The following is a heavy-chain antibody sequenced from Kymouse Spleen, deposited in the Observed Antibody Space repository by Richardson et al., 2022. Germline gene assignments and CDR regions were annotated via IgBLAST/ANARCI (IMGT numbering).Heavy chain of an antibody. CDR3: AKDRTAAGPYYYYYYGMDV. V-gene: IGHV3-23*04. CDR2: ISGSGGST. CDR1: GFTFSSYA. D-gene: IGHD6-13*01. Sequence: EVQLVESGGGLVQPGGSLRLSCAASGFTFSSYAMSWVRQAPGKGLEWVSAISGSGGSTYYADSVKGRFTISRDNSKNTLYLQMNSLRAEDTAVYYCAKDRTAAGPYYYYYYGMDVWGQGTTVTVSS. J-gene: IGHJ6*02.